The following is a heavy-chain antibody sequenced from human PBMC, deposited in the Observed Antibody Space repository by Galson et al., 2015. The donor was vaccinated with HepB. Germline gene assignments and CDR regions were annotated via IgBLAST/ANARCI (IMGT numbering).Heavy chain of an antibody. CDR1: GFSLNKFA. Sequence: SLRLSCAASGFSLNKFALHWVRQSPVKGLEWVALISYDGGNDYYSDSVKGRFTICRDNSKNTLYLQMNNLRTEDTAMYYCVRGGVHYFDWLPEVVTSFDYWGQGTLVTVSS. J-gene: IGHJ4*02. CDR2: ISYDGGND. CDR3: VRGGVHYFDWLPEVVTSFDY. V-gene: IGHV3-30-3*01. D-gene: IGHD3-9*01.